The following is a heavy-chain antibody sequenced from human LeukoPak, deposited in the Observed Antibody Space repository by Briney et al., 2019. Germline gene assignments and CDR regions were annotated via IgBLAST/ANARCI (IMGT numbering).Heavy chain of an antibody. D-gene: IGHD3-3*01. CDR2: IKQDGSEK. J-gene: IGHJ4*02. CDR1: GFTFSSYW. Sequence: PGGSLRLSCVASGFTFSSYWMTWVRQAPGKGLEWVANIKQDGSEKYYVDSVKGRFTISRDNAKNSLYLQMNSLRAEDTAVYYCARDYDSWSGYYFDYWGQGTLVTVSS. CDR3: ARDYDSWSGYYFDY. V-gene: IGHV3-7*01.